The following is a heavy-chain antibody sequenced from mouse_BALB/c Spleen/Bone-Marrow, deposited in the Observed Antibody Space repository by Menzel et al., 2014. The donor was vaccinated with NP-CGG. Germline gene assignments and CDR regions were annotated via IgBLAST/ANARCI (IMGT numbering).Heavy chain of an antibody. CDR3: ARDMGGLLFDS. CDR1: GFTFTDYY. V-gene: IGHV7-3*02. CDR2: IRNKAYGYTT. D-gene: IGHD1-1*01. J-gene: IGHJ2*01. Sequence: EVQGVESGGGLVQPGGSLRLSCATSGFTFTDYYMNWVRQPPGKALEWLAFIRNKAYGYTTEYSASVKGRFTISRDNSQNILYLQMNTLRAEDSATYYCARDMGGLLFDSWGQGTPLSVSS.